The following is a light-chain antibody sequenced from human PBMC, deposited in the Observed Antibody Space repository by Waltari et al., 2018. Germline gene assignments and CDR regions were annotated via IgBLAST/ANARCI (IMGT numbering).Light chain of an antibody. J-gene: IGKJ5*01. Sequence: ELVLTQSPGPLSLSPGEKATLPCRASQSVRSSYLAWYQQKPGQAPRLLIYGASSRATGIPDRFSGSGSGTDFTLTISRLEPEDFAVYYCQQYGSSPPITFGQGTRLEIK. CDR2: GAS. V-gene: IGKV3-20*01. CDR3: QQYGSSPPIT. CDR1: QSVRSSY.